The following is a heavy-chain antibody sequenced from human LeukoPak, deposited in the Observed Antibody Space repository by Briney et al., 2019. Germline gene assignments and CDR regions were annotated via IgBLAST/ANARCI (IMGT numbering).Heavy chain of an antibody. CDR1: GYTFTCYY. Sequence: ASVKVSCKASGYTFTCYYMHWVRQAPGQGLEGMGWINPNSGGTNYAQKFQGRVTMTRDTSISTAYMELSRLRSDDTAVYYCARVEVDATGNHNWFDPWGQGTLVTVSS. D-gene: IGHD1-1*01. CDR3: ARVEVDATGNHNWFDP. V-gene: IGHV1-2*02. J-gene: IGHJ5*02. CDR2: INPNSGGT.